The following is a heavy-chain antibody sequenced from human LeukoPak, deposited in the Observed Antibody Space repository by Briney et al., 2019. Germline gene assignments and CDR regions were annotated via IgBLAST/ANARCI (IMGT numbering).Heavy chain of an antibody. Sequence: GGSLRLSCAASGFTVSSNYMSWVRQAPGKGLEWVSVIYSGGSTYYADSVKGRFTISRDNSKNTLYLQMNSLRAEDTAVYYCARGRRSGWYVYCDYWGQGTLVTVSS. CDR3: ARGRRSGWYVYCDY. D-gene: IGHD6-19*01. CDR2: IYSGGST. CDR1: GFTVSSNY. V-gene: IGHV3-66*02. J-gene: IGHJ4*02.